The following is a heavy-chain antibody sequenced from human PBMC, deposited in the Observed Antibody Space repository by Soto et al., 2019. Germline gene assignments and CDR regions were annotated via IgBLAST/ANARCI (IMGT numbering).Heavy chain of an antibody. Sequence: ESGGGVVQPGRSLRLSCAASGFTFSSYGMHWVRQAPGKGLEWVAVISYDGSNKYYADSVKGRFTISRDNSKNTLYLQMNSLRAEDTAVYYCAKDRRRYYCSGSYYYYYGMDVWGQGTTVTVSS. V-gene: IGHV3-30*18. CDR2: ISYDGSNK. CDR3: AKDRRRYYCSGSYYYYYGMDV. D-gene: IGHD3-10*01. CDR1: GFTFSSYG. J-gene: IGHJ6*02.